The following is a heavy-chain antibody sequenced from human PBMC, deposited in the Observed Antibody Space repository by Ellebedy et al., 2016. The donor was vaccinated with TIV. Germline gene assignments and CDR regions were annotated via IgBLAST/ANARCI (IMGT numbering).Heavy chain of an antibody. CDR2: TYFRSKWYH. D-gene: IGHD3-9*01. J-gene: IGHJ4*02. CDR1: GDSVSSNSAA. V-gene: IGHV6-1*01. CDR3: AREGPGYDY. Sequence: SQTLSLTCXISGDSVSSNSAAWNWIRQSPSRGLEWLGRTYFRSKWYHDYAVSVKGRLSISPDTSKNQFSLQLNSLTPEDTAVNYCAREGPGYDYWGQGTLVTVSS.